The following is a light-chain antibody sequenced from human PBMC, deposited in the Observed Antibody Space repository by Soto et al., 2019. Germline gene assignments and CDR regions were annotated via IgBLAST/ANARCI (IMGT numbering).Light chain of an antibody. J-gene: IGKJ1*01. V-gene: IGKV1-9*01. Sequence: DIHLTQSPSFLSASVGDRATITCRPSQAVPNNMAWYQQKPGKPPKLLIYEESTLHSGVPSRFSGRKSGTQFTLTIDSLQPEDFATYYCQHYKSYSEAFGQGTKVDIK. CDR1: QAVPNN. CDR2: EES. CDR3: QHYKSYSEA.